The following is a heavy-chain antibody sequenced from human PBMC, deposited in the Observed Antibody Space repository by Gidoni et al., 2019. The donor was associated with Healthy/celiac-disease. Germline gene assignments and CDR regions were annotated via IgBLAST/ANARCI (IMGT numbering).Heavy chain of an antibody. CDR3: AREAVGYYYGMDV. V-gene: IGHV3-33*01. CDR2: IWYDGSNK. D-gene: IGHD2-15*01. J-gene: IGHJ6*02. CDR1: GFTFSSYG. Sequence: QVQLVESGGGVVQPGRSLRLSCAASGFTFSSYGMHWVRQAPGKGLEWVAVIWYDGSNKYYADSVKGRFTISRDNSKNTLYLQMNSLRAEDTAVYYCAREAVGYYYGMDVWGQGTTVTVSS.